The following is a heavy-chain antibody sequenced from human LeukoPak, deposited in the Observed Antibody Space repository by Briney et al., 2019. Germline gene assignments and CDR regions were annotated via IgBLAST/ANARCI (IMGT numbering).Heavy chain of an antibody. CDR1: GFSFSSYE. J-gene: IGHJ4*02. CDR3: ARGYSSGYYAAFFDY. V-gene: IGHV3-48*03. D-gene: IGHD3-22*01. Sequence: PGGSLRLSCAASGFSFSSYEMNWVRQAPGKGLEWVSYISSCGSPIYYADSAKGRFTISRDNAKNSLYLQMNSLRAEDTAVYYCARGYSSGYYAAFFDYWGQGTLVTVSS. CDR2: ISSCGSPI.